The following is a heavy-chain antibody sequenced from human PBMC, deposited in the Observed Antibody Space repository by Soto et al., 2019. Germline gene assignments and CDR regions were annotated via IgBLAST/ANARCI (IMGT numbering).Heavy chain of an antibody. CDR3: AKSGGYSSGWYYFDY. D-gene: IGHD6-19*01. Sequence: LSLTCTVSGGSISSYYWSWIRKPAGKGLEWIGRIYISGSTNYNPSLKSRVTMSVDTSKKQFSLKLSSVTAADTAVYYCAKSGGYSSGWYYFDYWGQGTLVTVSS. CDR2: IYISGST. V-gene: IGHV4-4*07. J-gene: IGHJ4*02. CDR1: GGSISSYY.